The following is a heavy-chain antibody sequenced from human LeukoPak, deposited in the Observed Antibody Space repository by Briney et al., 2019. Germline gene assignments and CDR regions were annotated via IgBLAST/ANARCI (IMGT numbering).Heavy chain of an antibody. CDR1: GFTFSSYS. D-gene: IGHD6-19*01. Sequence: GGSLRLSCAASGFTFSSYSMNWVRQAPGKGLEWLSYISSSSSTIYYADSVKGRFTISRDNAKNSLYLQMNSLRAEDTAVYFCARELAVAGTQDYYYFYYMDVWGKGTTVTVSS. V-gene: IGHV3-48*01. CDR2: ISSSSSTI. J-gene: IGHJ6*03. CDR3: ARELAVAGTQDYYYFYYMDV.